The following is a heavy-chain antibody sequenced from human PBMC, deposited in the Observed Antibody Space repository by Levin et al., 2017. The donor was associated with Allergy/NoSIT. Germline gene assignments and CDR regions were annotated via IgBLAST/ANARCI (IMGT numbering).Heavy chain of an antibody. D-gene: IGHD6-19*01. J-gene: IGHJ4*02. CDR3: AKDAIRGSDQPYYFDY. V-gene: IGHV3-23*01. Sequence: SCAASGFTFNNYAMSWVRQAPGKGLEWVSAIINSGVGTYYADSVKGRFTLSRDNSKNTMYLQMNSLSAEDTAVYFCAKDAIRGSDQPYYFDYWGQGTLVTASS. CDR1: GFTFNNYA. CDR2: IINSGVGT.